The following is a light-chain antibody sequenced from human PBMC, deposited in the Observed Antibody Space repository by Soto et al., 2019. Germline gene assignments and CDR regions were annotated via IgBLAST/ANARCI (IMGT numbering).Light chain of an antibody. V-gene: IGKV3-15*01. Sequence: MTQAPATLSVARGERATLSSRASQTINNNVAWYQLKDGQVPRLLIYGASTRAADVPARFSGGGSGTEFTLTISSLQSEDFAEYHCQQYNNWPQTFGQGTKVDI. CDR1: QTINNN. CDR3: QQYNNWPQT. CDR2: GAS. J-gene: IGKJ1*01.